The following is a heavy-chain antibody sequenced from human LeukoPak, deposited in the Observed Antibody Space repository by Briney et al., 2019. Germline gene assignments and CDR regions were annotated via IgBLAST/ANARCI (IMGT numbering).Heavy chain of an antibody. D-gene: IGHD3-22*01. V-gene: IGHV3-30*18. J-gene: IGHJ4*02. CDR1: GFTFSNYD. CDR2: ILYEGTNK. CDR3: AKGSSSGTVDY. Sequence: GRSLRLSCAASGFTFSNYDMHWVRQAPGKGLEWVAFILYEGTNKYYADSVKGRFTFSRDNSKYTLYLQMNSLRAEDTAVYYCAKGSSSGTVDYWGQGTLV.